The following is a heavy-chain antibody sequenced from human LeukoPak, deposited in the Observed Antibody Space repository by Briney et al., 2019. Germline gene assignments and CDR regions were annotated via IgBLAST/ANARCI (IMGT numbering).Heavy chain of an antibody. CDR2: IYYSGST. CDR3: ARHRFEWFGELLYNEFVP. CDR1: GVSIRSYY. D-gene: IGHD3-10*01. Sequence: PSETLSLTCIVSGVSIRSYYWSWIRHPPGKGLEWIGYIYYSGSTYYNPSLNNPATISVDTSKNPFSLKLSSVTAADTAVYYCARHRFEWFGELLYNEFVPWGQGTLVTVSS. J-gene: IGHJ5*02. V-gene: IGHV4-59*08.